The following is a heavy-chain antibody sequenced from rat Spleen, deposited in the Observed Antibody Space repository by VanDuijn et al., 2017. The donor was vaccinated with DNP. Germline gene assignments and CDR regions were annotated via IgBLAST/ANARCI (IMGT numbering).Heavy chain of an antibody. Sequence: EVQLQESGPGLVRPSQSLSLTCSVTGYSITRNFWGWIRKFPGNKMEWMGYISYSGSTSYNPSLKGRISITRDTSKNQFFLQLNSVTTEDTATYYCARWNYYGYNGFDYWVQGVMVTVSS. CDR2: ISYSGST. J-gene: IGHJ2*01. CDR3: ARWNYYGYNGFDY. D-gene: IGHD1-9*01. V-gene: IGHV3-1*01. CDR1: GYSITRNF.